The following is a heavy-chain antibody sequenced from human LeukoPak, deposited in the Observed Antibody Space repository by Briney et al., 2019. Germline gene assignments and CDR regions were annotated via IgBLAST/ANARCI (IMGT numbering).Heavy chain of an antibody. CDR3: ARRWTGENTFDI. D-gene: IGHD3/OR15-3a*01. J-gene: IGHJ3*02. V-gene: IGHV4-4*07. Sequence: SETLSLTCIVSGVSINSRYWGWVRQPAGKGLKWIGHIYSSGSTFYNPSLKSRVTISVDTSTNHFYLKLTSVTAADTALYYCARRWTGENTFDIWGQGTMVTVSS. CDR1: GVSINSRY. CDR2: IYSSGST.